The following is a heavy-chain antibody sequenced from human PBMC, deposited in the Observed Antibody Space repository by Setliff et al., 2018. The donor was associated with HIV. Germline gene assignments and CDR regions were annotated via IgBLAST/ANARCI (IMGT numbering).Heavy chain of an antibody. CDR3: ARDRAESYYYYYYYMDV. V-gene: IGHV3-21*01. CDR2: ISSSSSYI. D-gene: IGHD3-10*01. Sequence: PGGSLRLSCAASGLTFSSYTMNWVRRAPGKGLEWVSSISSSSSYIYYADSVKGRFTISRDNAKNSLYLQMNSLRAEDTAVYYCARDRAESYYYYYYYMDVWGKGTTVTVSS. CDR1: GLTFSSYT. J-gene: IGHJ6*03.